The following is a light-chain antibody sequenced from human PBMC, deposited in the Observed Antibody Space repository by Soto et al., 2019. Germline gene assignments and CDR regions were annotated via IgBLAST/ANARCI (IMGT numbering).Light chain of an antibody. V-gene: IGKV1-5*03. CDR2: KAS. Sequence: DIQMTQSPSTLSASVGDRVTITCRASQSISSWLAWYQQKPGKAPKLLIYKASSLESGVPSRLSGSGSGTEFTLPISSLQPDDFATYYCQQYNSYPWTFGQGTKVEI. CDR3: QQYNSYPWT. CDR1: QSISSW. J-gene: IGKJ1*01.